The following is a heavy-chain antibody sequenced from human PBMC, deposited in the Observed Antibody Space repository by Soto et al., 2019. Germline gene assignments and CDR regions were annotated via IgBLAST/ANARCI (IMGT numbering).Heavy chain of an antibody. D-gene: IGHD3-10*01. V-gene: IGHV4-30-4*01. Sequence: QVQLQESGPGLVKPSQTLSLTCTVSGGSISSGDYYWSWIRQPPGKGLEWLGYIYYSGSTSYNPSLKGRVTIPVDTCKHQFSLKLSSVTAAHTAVYYCARVGGFGATTIDYWGQGTLVTVSS. CDR2: IYYSGST. CDR3: ARVGGFGATTIDY. CDR1: GGSISSGDYY. J-gene: IGHJ4*02.